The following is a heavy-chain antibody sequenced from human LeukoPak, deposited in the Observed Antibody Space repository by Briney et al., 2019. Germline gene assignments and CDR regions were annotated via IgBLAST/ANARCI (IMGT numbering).Heavy chain of an antibody. CDR3: ARAIPGNPFDY. V-gene: IGHV4-59*01. Sequence: PSETLSLTCTLASASITGFYWSWFRQPPGNGRDWIGRISNTGTTTYNPSLKSRVTISEYMSENQFSLSLSSVTAADTAVYYCARAIPGNPFDYWGQGALVTVSS. CDR2: ISNTGTT. CDR1: SASITGFY. D-gene: IGHD1-20*01. J-gene: IGHJ4*02.